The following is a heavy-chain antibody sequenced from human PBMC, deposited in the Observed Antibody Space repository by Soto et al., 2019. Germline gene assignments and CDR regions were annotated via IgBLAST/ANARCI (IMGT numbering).Heavy chain of an antibody. J-gene: IGHJ6*02. V-gene: IGHV3-30*18. D-gene: IGHD3-10*01. CDR2: ISYDGSNK. CDR3: AKESSLWFGELLSGSYYYYGMDV. Sequence: SLRLSCPASGFTFSSYGLHWVRQAPGKGLEWVAVISYDGSNKYYADSVKGRFTISRDNSKNTLYLQMNSLRAEDTAVYYCAKESSLWFGELLSGSYYYYGMDVWGQGTTVTVSS. CDR1: GFTFSSYG.